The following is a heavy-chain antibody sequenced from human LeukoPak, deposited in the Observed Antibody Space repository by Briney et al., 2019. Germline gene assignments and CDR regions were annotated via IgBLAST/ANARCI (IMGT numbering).Heavy chain of an antibody. Sequence: GGSLRLSCAASGFTFSSYAMGWVRQAPGKGLEWVSAISGSGGSTYYADSVKGRFTISRDNSKNTLYLQMNSLRAEDTAVYYCAKDMHYYDSSGVHWFDPWGQGTLVTVSS. CDR1: GFTFSSYA. D-gene: IGHD3-22*01. CDR3: AKDMHYYDSSGVHWFDP. V-gene: IGHV3-23*01. J-gene: IGHJ5*02. CDR2: ISGSGGST.